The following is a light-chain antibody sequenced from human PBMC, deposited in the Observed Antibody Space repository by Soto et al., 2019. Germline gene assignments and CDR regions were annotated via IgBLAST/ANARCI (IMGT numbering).Light chain of an antibody. CDR2: GAS. J-gene: IGKJ1*01. V-gene: IGKV3-20*01. CDR1: QSVSSN. CDR3: QQYGSSGT. Sequence: DIVLTQSPGTLSLSPGERATLFCRASQSVSSNLAWYQQKPGQAPRLLIYGASNRATGIPDRFSGSGSGTEFTLTISRLEPEDFAVDDCQQYGSSGTFGQGTKVDIK.